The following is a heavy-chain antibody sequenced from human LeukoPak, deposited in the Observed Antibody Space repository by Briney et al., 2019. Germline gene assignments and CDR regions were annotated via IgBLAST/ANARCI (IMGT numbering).Heavy chain of an antibody. CDR2: INPNSGGT. D-gene: IGHD5-18*01. J-gene: IGHJ4*02. CDR1: GYTFTGYY. Sequence: ASMKVSCKASGYTFTGYYMHWVRQAPGQGLEWMRWINPNSGGTNYAQKFQGRVTMTRDTSISTAYMELNRLRSDDTAVYYCARGAWIQGPHDYWGQGTLVTVSS. V-gene: IGHV1-2*02. CDR3: ARGAWIQGPHDY.